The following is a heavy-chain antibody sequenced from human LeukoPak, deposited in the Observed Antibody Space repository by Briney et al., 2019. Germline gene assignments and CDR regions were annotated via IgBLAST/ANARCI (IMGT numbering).Heavy chain of an antibody. CDR3: ARAEWELPQETTWDYGMDV. Sequence: ASVKVSCKASGYTFTGYYMHWVRHAPGQGLEWMGWINPNSGGTNYAQKFQGWVTMTRDTSISTAYMELSRLRSDDTAMYYCARAEWELPQETTWDYGMDVWGQGTTVTVSS. V-gene: IGHV1-2*04. CDR2: INPNSGGT. CDR1: GYTFTGYY. D-gene: IGHD1-26*01. J-gene: IGHJ6*02.